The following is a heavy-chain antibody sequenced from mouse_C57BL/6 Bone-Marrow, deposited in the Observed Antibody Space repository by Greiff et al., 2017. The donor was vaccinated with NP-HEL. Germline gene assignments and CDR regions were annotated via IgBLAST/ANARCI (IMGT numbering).Heavy chain of an antibody. CDR1: GYTFTSYG. D-gene: IGHD1-1*01. J-gene: IGHJ3*01. CDR2: IYPRSGNT. V-gene: IGHV1-81*01. CDR3: ARLGYYGSSSWFAY. Sequence: VQLQQSGAELARPGASVKLSCKASGYTFTSYGISWVKQRTGQDLEWIGEIYPRSGNTYYNEKFKGKATLTADKSSSTAYMELRSLTSEDSAVYFCARLGYYGSSSWFAYWGQGTLVTVSA.